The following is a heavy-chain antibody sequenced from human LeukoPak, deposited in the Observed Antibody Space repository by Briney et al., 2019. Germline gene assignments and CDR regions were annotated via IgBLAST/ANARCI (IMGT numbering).Heavy chain of an antibody. D-gene: IGHD3-22*01. V-gene: IGHV3-30*15. J-gene: IGHJ4*02. Sequence: PGGSLRLSCAASEFTFSSYAMHWVRQAPGKGLEWVAVISYDGSNKYYADSVKGRFTISRDNSKNTLYLQMSGLRAGDTAVYYCARDVSPPVITTVDYWGQGTLVTVSS. CDR2: ISYDGSNK. CDR3: ARDVSPPVITTVDY. CDR1: EFTFSSYA.